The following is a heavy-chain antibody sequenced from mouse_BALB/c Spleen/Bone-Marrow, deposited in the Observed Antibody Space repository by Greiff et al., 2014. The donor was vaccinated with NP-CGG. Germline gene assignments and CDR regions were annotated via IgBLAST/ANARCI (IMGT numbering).Heavy chain of an antibody. V-gene: IGHV1-7*01. Sequence: VHLVESGAELAKPGASVKMSCKASGYTFTSYWMHWVKQRPGQGLEWIGYINPSTGYTEYNQKFKDKATSTADKSSSTAYMQLSSLTSEDSAVYYCARQITTVDYAMDYWGQGTSVTVSS. D-gene: IGHD1-1*01. CDR3: ARQITTVDYAMDY. CDR1: GYTFTSYW. J-gene: IGHJ4*01. CDR2: INPSTGYT.